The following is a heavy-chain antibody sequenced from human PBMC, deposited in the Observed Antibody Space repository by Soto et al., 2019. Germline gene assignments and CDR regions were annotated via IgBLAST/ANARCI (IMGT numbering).Heavy chain of an antibody. CDR3: ARDASGYYYGSFDY. V-gene: IGHV1-46*01. D-gene: IGHD3-22*01. CDR1: GYRFTSFH. J-gene: IGHJ4*02. Sequence: GASVKVSCKASGYRFTSFHVHWVRQAPGQGLELMGIINPSRGTTSYAQKFQGRVTMTMDTSASTVYMEVSSLRSEDTAMYYCARDASGYYYGSFDYWGQGTLVTVSS. CDR2: INPSRGTT.